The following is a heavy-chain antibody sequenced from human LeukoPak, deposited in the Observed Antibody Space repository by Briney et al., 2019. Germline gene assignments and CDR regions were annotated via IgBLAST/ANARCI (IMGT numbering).Heavy chain of an antibody. CDR2: INPNSGST. V-gene: IGHV1-2*02. Sequence: ASVKVSCKASGYTFTGYYMHWVRQAPGQGLEWMGWINPNSGSTNYAQKFQGRVTMTRDTSISTAYMELSRLRSDDTAVYYCARDHSGSYFDWFDPWGQGTLVTVSS. D-gene: IGHD1-26*01. J-gene: IGHJ5*02. CDR3: ARDHSGSYFDWFDP. CDR1: GYTFTGYY.